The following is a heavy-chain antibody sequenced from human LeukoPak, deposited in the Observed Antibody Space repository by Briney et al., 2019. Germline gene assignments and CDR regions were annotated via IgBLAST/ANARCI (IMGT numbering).Heavy chain of an antibody. CDR2: ISAYNGNT. D-gene: IGHD4-17*01. CDR3: ARDEGDYVVGNWFDP. J-gene: IGHJ5*02. CDR1: GYTFTSYG. Sequence: ASVKVSCKASGYTFTSYGIIWVRQAPGQGLEWMGWISAYNGNTNYAQKLQGRVTMTTDTSTSTAYMELRSLRSDDTAVYYCARDEGDYVVGNWFDPWGQGTLVTVSS. V-gene: IGHV1-18*01.